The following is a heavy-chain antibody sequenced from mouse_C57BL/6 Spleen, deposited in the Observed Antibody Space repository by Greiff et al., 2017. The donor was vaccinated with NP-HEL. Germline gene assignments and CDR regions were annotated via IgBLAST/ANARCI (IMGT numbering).Heavy chain of an antibody. CDR2: INPNNGGT. Sequence: DVQLQESGPELVKPGASVKMSCKASGYTFTDYNMHWVKQSHGKSLEWIGYINPNNGGTSYNQKFKGKATLTVNKSSSTAYMELRSLTSEDSAVYYCARSEYDYPFDYWGQGTTLTVSS. J-gene: IGHJ2*01. CDR1: GYTFTDYN. D-gene: IGHD2-4*01. V-gene: IGHV1-22*01. CDR3: ARSEYDYPFDY.